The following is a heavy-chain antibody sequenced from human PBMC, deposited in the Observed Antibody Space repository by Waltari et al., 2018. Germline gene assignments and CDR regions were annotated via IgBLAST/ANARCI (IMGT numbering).Heavy chain of an antibody. Sequence: QVQLVESGGGLVKPGGSLRLSCAASGFTFSDSYLSWIRQAPGKGLDGVSYISSSGSTISYADSVKGRFTISRDNAKNSLYLQMNSLRAEDTAVYYCARGSNWNYDVDYWGQGTLVTVSS. J-gene: IGHJ4*02. V-gene: IGHV3-11*04. CDR2: ISSSGSTI. CDR3: ARGSNWNYDVDY. D-gene: IGHD1-7*01. CDR1: GFTFSDSY.